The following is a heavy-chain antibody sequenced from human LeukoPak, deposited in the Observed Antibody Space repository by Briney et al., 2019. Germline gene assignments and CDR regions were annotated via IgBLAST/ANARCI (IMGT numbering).Heavy chain of an antibody. J-gene: IGHJ5*02. CDR1: GGSFSSYY. CDR3: ARERTLGYLNWFDP. CDR2: IYTSGST. V-gene: IGHV4-4*07. Sequence: PSETLSLTCAVYGGSFSSYYWSWIRQPAGKGLEWIGRIYTSGSTNYNPSLKSRVTMSVDTSKNQFSLKLSSVTAADTAVYYCARERTLGYLNWFDPWGQGTLVTVSS. D-gene: IGHD3-16*01.